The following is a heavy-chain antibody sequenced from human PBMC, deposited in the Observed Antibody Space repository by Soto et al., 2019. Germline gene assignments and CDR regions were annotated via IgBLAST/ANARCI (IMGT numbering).Heavy chain of an antibody. J-gene: IGHJ4*02. CDR1: GFSVSARGVG. V-gene: IGHV2-5*01. CDR3: AHSPWGAAPDY. D-gene: IGHD3-16*01. Sequence: SGPTLVNPTQTLTLTCALSGFSVSARGVGVGWIRQPPGKALEWLAIIYWNDDKLYRPSLQSRLTITKHTSKNQVVLTMTNMDPVDTATYYCAHSPWGAAPDYWGQGTPVTVSS. CDR2: IYWNDDK.